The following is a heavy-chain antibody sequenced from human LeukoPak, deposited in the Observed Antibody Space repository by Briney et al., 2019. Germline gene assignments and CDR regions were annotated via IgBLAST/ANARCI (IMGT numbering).Heavy chain of an antibody. D-gene: IGHD3-3*01. V-gene: IGHV1-46*03. CDR2: INPSGCST. CDR1: GYTFTSYY. Sequence: EASVKVSCKASGYTFTSYYMHWVRQAPGQGLEWMGIINPSGCSTSYAQKFQGRVTMTRDTSTSTVYMELSSLRSEDTAVYYCARGYYDFWSGYLGYYYYYMDVWGKGTTVTVSS. J-gene: IGHJ6*03. CDR3: ARGYYDFWSGYLGYYYYYMDV.